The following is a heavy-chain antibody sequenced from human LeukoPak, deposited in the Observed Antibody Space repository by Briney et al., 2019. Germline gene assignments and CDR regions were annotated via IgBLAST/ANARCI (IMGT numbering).Heavy chain of an antibody. CDR3: ARGWVYYYDPPWEFDY. CDR1: GFTFSSYW. J-gene: IGHJ4*02. CDR2: IKQDGSEK. D-gene: IGHD3-22*01. V-gene: IGHV3-7*01. Sequence: GGSLRLSCAASGFTFSSYWMSWVRQAPGKGLEWVANIKQDGSEKYYVDSVKGRFTISRDNAKNSLYLQMNSLRAEDTAVYYCARGWVYYYDPPWEFDYWGQGTLVTVSS.